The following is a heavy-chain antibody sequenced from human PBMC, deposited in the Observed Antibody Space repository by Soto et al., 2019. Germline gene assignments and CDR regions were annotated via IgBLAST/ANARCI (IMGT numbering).Heavy chain of an antibody. V-gene: IGHV1-69*13. CDR1: GYTFTSYD. D-gene: IGHD6-13*01. CDR2: IIPIFGTA. CDR3: ASVPTSSSWYLDY. J-gene: IGHJ4*02. Sequence: SVKVSCKASGYTFTSYDVNWVRQAPGQGLEWMGGIIPIFGTANYAQKFQGRVTITADESTSTAYMELSSLRSEDTAVYYCASVPTSSSWYLDYWGQGTLVTVSS.